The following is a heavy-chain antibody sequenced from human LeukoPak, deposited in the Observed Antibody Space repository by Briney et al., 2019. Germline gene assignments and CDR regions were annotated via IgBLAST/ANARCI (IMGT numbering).Heavy chain of an antibody. J-gene: IGHJ3*02. CDR2: INWNGGST. CDR1: GFTFDDYG. CDR3: ARVRVVGAMVDAFDI. D-gene: IGHD1-26*01. Sequence: GGSLRLSCAASGFTFDDYGMSWVRQAPGKGLEWDSGINWNGGSTVYADSVKGRFTISRDNAKNSLYLQMNSLRAEDTALYYCARVRVVGAMVDAFDIWGQGTMVTVSS. V-gene: IGHV3-20*04.